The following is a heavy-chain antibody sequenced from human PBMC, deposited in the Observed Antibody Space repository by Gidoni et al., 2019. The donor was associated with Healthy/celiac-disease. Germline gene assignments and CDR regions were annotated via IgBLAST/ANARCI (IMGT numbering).Heavy chain of an antibody. CDR3: ARPYYYDSSGYLWGDGAFDI. CDR1: GFTFSDYY. V-gene: IGHV3-11*01. D-gene: IGHD3-22*01. Sequence: QVQLVESGGGLVKPGGSLRLSCAASGFTFSDYYMSWIRQAPGKGLEWVSYISSSGSTIYYADSVKGRFTISRDNAKNSLYLQMNSLRAEDTALYYCARPYYYDSSGYLWGDGAFDIWGQGTMVTVSS. J-gene: IGHJ3*02. CDR2: ISSSGSTI.